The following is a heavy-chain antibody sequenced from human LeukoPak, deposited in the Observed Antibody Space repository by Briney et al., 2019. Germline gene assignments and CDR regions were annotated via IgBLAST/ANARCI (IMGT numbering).Heavy chain of an antibody. D-gene: IGHD3-10*01. V-gene: IGHV4-4*02. CDR1: GGSISSSNW. CDR2: IYHSGST. CDR3: ASYPMDPVRGRDYYYGMDV. J-gene: IGHJ6*02. Sequence: PSETLSLTCAVSGGSISSSNWWSRVRQPPGKGLEWIGEIYHSGSTNYNPSLKSRVTISVDKSKNQFSPKLSSVTAADTAVYYCASYPMDPVRGRDYYYGMDVWGQGTTVTVSS.